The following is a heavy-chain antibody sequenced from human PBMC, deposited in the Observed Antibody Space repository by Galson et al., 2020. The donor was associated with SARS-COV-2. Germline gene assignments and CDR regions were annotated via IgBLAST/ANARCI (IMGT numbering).Heavy chain of an antibody. V-gene: IGHV4-59*08. Sequence: ETSETLSLTCIVSGDSISRYHWTWIRQPPGKGLEWIGYFYYSGSTSYNPSLKSRVTISGDTSKNHVSLNLSPVTATDTAVYFCARHALGGHAYFDLWGRGTLVTVSS. D-gene: IGHD3-16*01. J-gene: IGHJ2*01. CDR3: ARHALGGHAYFDL. CDR2: FYYSGST. CDR1: GDSISRYH.